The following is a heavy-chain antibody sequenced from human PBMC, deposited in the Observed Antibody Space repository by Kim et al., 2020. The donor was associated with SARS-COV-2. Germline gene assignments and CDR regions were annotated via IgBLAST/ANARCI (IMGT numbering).Heavy chain of an antibody. CDR2: IYHSGST. D-gene: IGHD2-2*01. V-gene: IGHV4-4*02. CDR1: GGSISSSNW. CDR3: ARGCSSTRCGWFDP. Sequence: SETLSLTCAVSGGSISSSNWWSWVRQPPGKGLEWIGEIYHSGSTNYNPSLKSRVTISVDKSKNHFSLKLSSVTAADTAVYYCARGCSSTRCGWFDPWGQGTLVTVSS. J-gene: IGHJ5*02.